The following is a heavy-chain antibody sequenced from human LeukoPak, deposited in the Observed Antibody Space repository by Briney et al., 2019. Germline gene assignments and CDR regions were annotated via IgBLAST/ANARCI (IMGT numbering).Heavy chain of an antibody. V-gene: IGHV1-69*05. J-gene: IGHJ6*03. CDR3: ALTLVDYYFYYMDV. CDR2: IIPIFGTA. D-gene: IGHD6-6*01. CDR1: GGTFSSYA. Sequence: ASVKVSCKASGGTFSSYAISWVRQAPGQGLEWMGGIIPIFGTANYAQKFQGRVTITTDESTNTAYMELSSLRSEDTAVYYCALTLVDYYFYYMDVWGKGTTVTVSS.